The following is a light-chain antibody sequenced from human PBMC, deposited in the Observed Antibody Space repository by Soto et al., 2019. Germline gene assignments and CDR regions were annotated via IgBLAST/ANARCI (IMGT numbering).Light chain of an antibody. CDR2: DAS. CDR1: QSISSW. J-gene: IGKJ1*01. V-gene: IGKV1-5*01. CDR3: QQYNSWWT. Sequence: DIKMTQSPSTLSASVGDRVTIACRASQSISSWLAWYQQKPGKAPKLLIYDASSLESGVPSRFSGSGSGTEFTLTISSLQPDDFATYYSQQYNSWWTFGQGTKVDIK.